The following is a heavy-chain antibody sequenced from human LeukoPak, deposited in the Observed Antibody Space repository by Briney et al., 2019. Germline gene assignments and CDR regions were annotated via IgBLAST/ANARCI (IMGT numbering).Heavy chain of an antibody. CDR3: ARDAGKTRLDY. CDR2: ISYDGSNK. CDR1: GFTFSSYA. V-gene: IGHV3-30-3*01. D-gene: IGHD3-10*01. J-gene: IGHJ4*02. Sequence: GGSLRLSCAASGFTFSSYAMHWVRQAPGKGLEWVTVISYDGSNKYYGDSVKGRFTISRDNSKNMVYLQVSSLRVEDTAVYYCARDAGKTRLDYWGQGTLVTVSS.